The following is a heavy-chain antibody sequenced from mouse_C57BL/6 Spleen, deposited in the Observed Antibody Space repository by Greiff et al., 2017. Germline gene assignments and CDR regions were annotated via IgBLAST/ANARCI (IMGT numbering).Heavy chain of an antibody. CDR1: GYTFTSYG. J-gene: IGHJ4*01. D-gene: IGHD2-3*01. Sequence: QVQLQQSGAELARPGASVKLSCKASGYTFTSYGISWVKQRTGQGLEWIGEIYPRSGNTYYNEKFKGKATLTADKSSSTAYMELRSLTSEDSAVYFCASDGYAELYYAMDCWGQGTSVTVSS. CDR3: ASDGYAELYYAMDC. CDR2: IYPRSGNT. V-gene: IGHV1-81*01.